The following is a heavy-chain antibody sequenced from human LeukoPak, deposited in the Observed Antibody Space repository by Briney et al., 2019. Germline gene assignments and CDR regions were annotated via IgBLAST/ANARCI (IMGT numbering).Heavy chain of an antibody. Sequence: SQTLSLTCAISGDSVSRNNIAWNWIRQSPSRGLEWLGRIYYNSQWYSDYAVSVRSRITINPDTSKNQFSLQLNSVTPEDTAVYYCARGRDVVVVRAADFDYWGQGILVTVSS. V-gene: IGHV6-1*01. J-gene: IGHJ4*02. CDR2: IYYNSQWYS. D-gene: IGHD2-2*01. CDR1: GDSVSRNNIA. CDR3: ARGRDVVVVRAADFDY.